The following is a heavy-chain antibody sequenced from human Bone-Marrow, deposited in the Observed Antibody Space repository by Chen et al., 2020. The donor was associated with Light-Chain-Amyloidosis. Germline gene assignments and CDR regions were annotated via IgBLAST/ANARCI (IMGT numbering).Heavy chain of an antibody. CDR3: ARRRVGYNFDY. CDR1: GYTFPNYW. D-gene: IGHD5-12*01. CDR2: IYPDDSDA. Sequence: EVKKPGESLKISCKGSGYTFPNYWIGWVRQMPGKGLEWMGVIYPDDSDARYSPSFEGQVTISADKSITTAYLQWRSLKASDTAMYYCARRRVGYNFDYWGQGTLVTVSS. V-gene: IGHV5-51*01. J-gene: IGHJ4*02.